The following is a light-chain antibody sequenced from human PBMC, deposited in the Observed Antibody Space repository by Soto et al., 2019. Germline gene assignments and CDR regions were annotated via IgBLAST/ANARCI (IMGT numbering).Light chain of an antibody. V-gene: IGKV3-15*01. Sequence: ETVMTRSAVTLSVSLGERATLSCRASQSVSTNLAWNQQKPGQAPRLLIYGASTRATGIPARFSGSGSGTEFTLTISSLQSEDFAVYYCQQYNNWPPWTFGQGTKVEIK. CDR3: QQYNNWPPWT. CDR2: GAS. J-gene: IGKJ1*01. CDR1: QSVSTN.